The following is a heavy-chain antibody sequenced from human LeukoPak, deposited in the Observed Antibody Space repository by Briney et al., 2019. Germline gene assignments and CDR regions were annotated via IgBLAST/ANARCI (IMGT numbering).Heavy chain of an antibody. Sequence: SETLSLTCTVSGGSISSSSYYWGWIRQPPGRGLEWIGSIYYSGSTYYNPSLKSRVTISVDTSKNQFSLKLSSVTAADTAVYYCARVVGATVDYWGQGTLVTVSS. CDR2: IYYSGST. CDR3: ARVVGATVDY. J-gene: IGHJ4*02. CDR1: GGSISSSSYY. D-gene: IGHD1-26*01. V-gene: IGHV4-39*07.